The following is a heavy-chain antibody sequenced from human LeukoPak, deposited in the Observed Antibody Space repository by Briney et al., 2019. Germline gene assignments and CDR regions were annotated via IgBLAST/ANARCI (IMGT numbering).Heavy chain of an antibody. D-gene: IGHD3-22*01. Sequence: ASVKVSCKASGGTFSSYAISWVRQAPGQGLEWMGGIIPIFGTANYAQKFQGRVTITADESTSTAYMELSSLRSEDTAVYYCARGYDSSGSLNYWGQGTLVTVSS. J-gene: IGHJ4*02. CDR2: IIPIFGTA. CDR1: GGTFSSYA. V-gene: IGHV1-69*01. CDR3: ARGYDSSGSLNY.